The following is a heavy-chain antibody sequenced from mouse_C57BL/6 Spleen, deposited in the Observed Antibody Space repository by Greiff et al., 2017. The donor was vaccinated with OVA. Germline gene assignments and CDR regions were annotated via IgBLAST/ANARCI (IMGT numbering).Heavy chain of an antibody. CDR1: GYTFTDYY. CDR3: TKWGGNDY. D-gene: IGHD1-1*02. CDR2: INPNNGGT. Sequence: EVQLQQSGAELVKPGASVKISCKASGYTFTDYYMNWVKQSPGQSLEWIGDINPNNGGTSYNQKFKGKATLTVDKSSSTAYMELRSLTAEDSAVYCGTKWGGNDYWGQGTTLTVSS. V-gene: IGHV1-26*01. J-gene: IGHJ2*01.